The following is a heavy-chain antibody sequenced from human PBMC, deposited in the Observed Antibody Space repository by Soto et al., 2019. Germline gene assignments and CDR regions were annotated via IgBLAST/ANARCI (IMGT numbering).Heavy chain of an antibody. V-gene: IGHV3-33*01. CDR1: GFTFSSYG. CDR2: IWYDGSNK. J-gene: IGHJ6*03. Sequence: GGSLRLSCAASGFTFSSYGMHWVRQAPGKGLEWVAVIWYDGSNKYYADSVKGRFTISRDNSKNTLYLQMNSLRAEDTAVYYCARDGGDYDGVYYMDVWGKGTTVTVSS. D-gene: IGHD4-17*01. CDR3: ARDGGDYDGVYYMDV.